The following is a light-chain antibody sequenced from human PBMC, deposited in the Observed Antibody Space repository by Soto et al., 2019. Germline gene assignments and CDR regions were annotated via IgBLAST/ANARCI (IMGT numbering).Light chain of an antibody. CDR3: QQYGSSPPT. Sequence: EIVLTQSPGTLALSPGERATLSCRASQSVSTNNLAWYQRKPGQAPRLLIYGASSRATDIPARFSGSGSGTDFTLTITRLEPEDFAVYYWQQYGSSPPTFGRGTKVEIK. J-gene: IGKJ1*01. CDR2: GAS. CDR1: QSVSTNN. V-gene: IGKV3-20*01.